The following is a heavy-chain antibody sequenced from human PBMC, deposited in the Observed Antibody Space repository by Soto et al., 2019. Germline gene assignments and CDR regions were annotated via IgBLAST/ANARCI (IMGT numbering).Heavy chain of an antibody. CDR1: GFTFSGYA. Sequence: HPGGSLRLSCTASGFTFSGYAMSWVRQAPGKGLGWVSAVSGSGVMSYYAVSVKGRFTISRDNSNNLLFLQMSSLRAEDTAVYYCAKRQSRISGWSPFDSWGQGTLVTVSS. D-gene: IGHD6-19*01. J-gene: IGHJ4*02. V-gene: IGHV3-23*01. CDR2: VSGSGVMS. CDR3: AKRQSRISGWSPFDS.